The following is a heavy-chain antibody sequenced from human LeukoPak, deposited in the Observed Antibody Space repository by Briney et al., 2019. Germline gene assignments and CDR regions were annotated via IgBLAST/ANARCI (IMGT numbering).Heavy chain of an antibody. D-gene: IGHD2-2*01. CDR1: GFTFSNYW. J-gene: IGHJ1*01. Sequence: PGGSLRLSCAASGFTFSNYWMSWVRQAPGKGLEWVANIKQDGSEKYCVDSVKGRFTISRDNAKNSLYLQMNSLRAEDTAVYYCARDIVVVPAAMSYEYFQQWGQGTLVTVSS. CDR3: ARDIVVVPAAMSYEYFQQ. V-gene: IGHV3-7*04. CDR2: IKQDGSEK.